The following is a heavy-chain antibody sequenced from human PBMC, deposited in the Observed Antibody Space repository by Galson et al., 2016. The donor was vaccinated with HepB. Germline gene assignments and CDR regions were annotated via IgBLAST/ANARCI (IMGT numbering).Heavy chain of an antibody. CDR1: GFTFSIYW. CDR3: ARPARGCMAMVADL. J-gene: IGHJ5*02. V-gene: IGHV3-74*01. Sequence: SLRLSCAASGFTFSIYWMHWVRQAPGKGLVWVSGINTDGSGTHNADSVKGRFTISRDNAKNTLYLQMNSLRVEDTAVYYCARPARGCMAMVADLWGQGTLVTVSS. D-gene: IGHD5-18*01. CDR2: INTDGSGT.